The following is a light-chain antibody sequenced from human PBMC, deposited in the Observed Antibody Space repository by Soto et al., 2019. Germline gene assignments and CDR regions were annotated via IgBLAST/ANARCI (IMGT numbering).Light chain of an antibody. Sequence: EIVLTQSPGISSLSPGERSSLSCGASQSISSSLLAWYQQKPGQAPRLLIYGASSRATGIPDRFSGTVSETDFTLTISRLEPEDFAVYYCQQYDNSPITFGQGTRLEIK. J-gene: IGKJ5*01. CDR2: GAS. CDR3: QQYDNSPIT. V-gene: IGKV3-20*01. CDR1: QSISSSL.